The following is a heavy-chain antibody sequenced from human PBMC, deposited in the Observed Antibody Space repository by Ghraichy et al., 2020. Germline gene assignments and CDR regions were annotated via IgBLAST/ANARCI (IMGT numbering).Heavy chain of an antibody. CDR3: ARVDAQGVLYGGNSVAVYFDY. Sequence: ASVKVSCKASGYTFTSYGISWVRQAPGQGLEWMGWISAYNGNTNYAQKLQGRVTMTTDTSTSTAYMELRSLRSDDTAVYYCARVDAQGVLYGGNSVAVYFDYWGQGTLVTVSS. V-gene: IGHV1-18*04. CDR1: GYTFTSYG. J-gene: IGHJ4*02. CDR2: ISAYNGNT. D-gene: IGHD4-23*01.